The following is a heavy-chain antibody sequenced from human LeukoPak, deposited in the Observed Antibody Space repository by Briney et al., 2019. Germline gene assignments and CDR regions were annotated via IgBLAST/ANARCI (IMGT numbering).Heavy chain of an antibody. CDR3: ARWANSAFDY. J-gene: IGHJ4*02. CDR1: GGSISSGGYY. Sequence: PSETLSLTCTVSGGSISSGGYYWSWIRQQPGKGLEWIGYIYQSGGTYYNPSLKSRVTISVDRSKSQFSLKLSSVTAADTAVYYCARWANSAFDYWGQGTLVTVSS. D-gene: IGHD2/OR15-2a*01. CDR2: IYQSGGT. V-gene: IGHV4-30-2*02.